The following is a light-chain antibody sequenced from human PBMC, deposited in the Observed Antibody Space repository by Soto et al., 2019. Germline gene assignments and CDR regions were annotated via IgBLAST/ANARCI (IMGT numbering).Light chain of an antibody. CDR2: DAS. J-gene: IGKJ4*01. CDR3: QQYGSFSPIT. Sequence: IQMTQSPSTLSASVGDRVTITCRASRSISNWLAWYQQRPGIAPKLLIFDASILQSGVPSRFSGSGSGTEFTLSISRLQTDDFATYYCQQYGSFSPITFGGGTKVDIK. V-gene: IGKV1-5*01. CDR1: RSISNW.